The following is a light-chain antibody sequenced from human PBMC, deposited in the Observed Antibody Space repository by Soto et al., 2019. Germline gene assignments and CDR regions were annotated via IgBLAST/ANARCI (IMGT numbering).Light chain of an antibody. J-gene: IGKJ1*01. Sequence: EIVLTQSPGTLSLSPGERANLSCRASQTVTKNSLAWYQQRPGQAPRLLIYDTFNRATGVPGRFRGSGSGTAFTLTISRLEAEDFAVYYCHQCAHSPLTFGQGTKVEMK. V-gene: IGKV3-20*01. CDR3: HQCAHSPLT. CDR2: DTF. CDR1: QTVTKNS.